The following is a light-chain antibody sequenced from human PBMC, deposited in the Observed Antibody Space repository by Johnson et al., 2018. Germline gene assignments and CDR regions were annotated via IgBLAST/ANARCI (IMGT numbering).Light chain of an antibody. J-gene: IGLJ1*01. V-gene: IGLV1-51*02. CDR3: GTWDSSLSAGNV. Sequence: QSVLTQPPSVSAAPGQKVTISCSGSSSNTGNNYVSWYQQLPGTAPKLLIYENNKRPSGIPNRFSGSKSGTSATLGITGLQTGDEADYYYGTWDSSLSAGNVFGTGTKVTVL. CDR2: ENN. CDR1: SSNTGNNY.